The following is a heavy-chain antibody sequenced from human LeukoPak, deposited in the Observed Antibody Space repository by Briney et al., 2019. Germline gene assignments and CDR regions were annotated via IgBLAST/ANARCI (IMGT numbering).Heavy chain of an antibody. J-gene: IGHJ5*02. V-gene: IGHV4-39*07. CDR3: ARGLQYYDFWSGYLSTPYNWFDP. CDR2: IYYSGST. Sequence: SETLSLTCTVSGGSISSSSYYWGWIRQPPGKGLEWIGSIYYSGSTYYNPSLKSRVTMSVDTSKNQFSLKLSSVTAADTAVYYCARGLQYYDFWSGYLSTPYNWFDPWGQGTLVTVSS. CDR1: GGSISSSSYY. D-gene: IGHD3-3*01.